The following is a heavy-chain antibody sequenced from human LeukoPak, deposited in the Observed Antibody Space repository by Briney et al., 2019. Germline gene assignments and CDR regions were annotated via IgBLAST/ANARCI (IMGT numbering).Heavy chain of an antibody. Sequence: GGSLRLSCGASGFTFSNYDVNWVRQAPGKGLEWVSYISSSGYTIYYADSVKGRFTISRDNARNSLFLQMNTLRAEDTAVYLCARDFDFWSGGGGVDVWGQGTTVIVSS. J-gene: IGHJ6*02. CDR1: GFTFSNYD. CDR2: ISSSGYTI. V-gene: IGHV3-48*03. D-gene: IGHD3-3*01. CDR3: ARDFDFWSGGGGVDV.